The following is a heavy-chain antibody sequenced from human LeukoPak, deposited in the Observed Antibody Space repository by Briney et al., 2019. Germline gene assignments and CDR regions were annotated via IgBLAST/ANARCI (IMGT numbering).Heavy chain of an antibody. CDR2: INPNSGGT. V-gene: IGHV1-2*04. Sequence: ASVKVSCKASGYTFTGYYMHWVRQAPGQGLEWMGWINPNSGGTNYAQKFQGWVTMTRDTSISTAYMELSRLRSDDTAVYYCARDGRIAARPDPPLFDYWGQGTLVTVSS. J-gene: IGHJ4*02. CDR3: ARDGRIAARPDPPLFDY. CDR1: GYTFTGYY. D-gene: IGHD6-6*01.